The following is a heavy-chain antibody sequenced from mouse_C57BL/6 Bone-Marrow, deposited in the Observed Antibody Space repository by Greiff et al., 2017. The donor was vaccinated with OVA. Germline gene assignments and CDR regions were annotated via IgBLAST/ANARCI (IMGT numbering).Heavy chain of an antibody. V-gene: IGHV2-5*01. CDR3: ANYGNYLYYAMDY. CDR1: GFSLTSYG. Sequence: VKLQESGPGLVQPSQSLSITCTVSGFSLTSYGVHWVRQSPGKGLEWLGVIWRGGSTDYNAAFMSRLSITKDNSKSQVFFKMNSLQADDTAIYYCANYGNYLYYAMDYWGQGTSVTVSS. CDR2: IWRGGST. J-gene: IGHJ4*01. D-gene: IGHD2-1*01.